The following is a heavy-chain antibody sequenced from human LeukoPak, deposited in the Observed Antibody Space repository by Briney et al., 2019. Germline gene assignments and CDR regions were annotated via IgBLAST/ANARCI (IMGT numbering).Heavy chain of an antibody. V-gene: IGHV3-30*04. CDR1: GFTFSSYA. CDR2: ISYDGSNK. Sequence: GGSLRLSCAASGFTFSSYATHWVRQAPGKGLEWVAVISYDGSNKYYADSVKGRFTISRDNSKNTLYLQMNSLRAEDTALYYCAKKVVVGATSPYSDFQDWGQGTLVTVSS. CDR3: AKKVVVGATSPYSDFQD. D-gene: IGHD1-26*01. J-gene: IGHJ1*01.